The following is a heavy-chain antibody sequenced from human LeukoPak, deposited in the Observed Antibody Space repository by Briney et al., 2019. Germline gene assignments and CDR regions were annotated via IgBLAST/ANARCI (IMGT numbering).Heavy chain of an antibody. CDR1: GFTFSTYS. V-gene: IGHV3-21*01. Sequence: PGGSLRLSCAASGFTFSTYSMNWVRQAPGKGLEWVSSISGTSSYIYYADSVKGRFTISRDNAKNSLFLQMNSLRAEDTAVYYCARLPAYCSSTSCYYDYWGQGTLVTVSS. D-gene: IGHD2-2*01. CDR3: ARLPAYCSSTSCYYDY. CDR2: ISGTSSYI. J-gene: IGHJ4*02.